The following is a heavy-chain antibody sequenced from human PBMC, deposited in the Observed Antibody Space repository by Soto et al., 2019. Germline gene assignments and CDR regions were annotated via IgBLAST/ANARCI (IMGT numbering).Heavy chain of an antibody. J-gene: IGHJ4*02. Sequence: SETLSLTCTVSGGSISSGDYYWSWIRQPPGKGLEWIGYIYYSGSTYYNPSLKSRVTISVDTSKNQFSLKLTSVTAADTAIYFCARLVYDTRLNYMYFDFWGQGALVTVSS. V-gene: IGHV4-30-4*01. CDR1: GGSISSGDYY. D-gene: IGHD3-10*01. CDR3: ARLVYDTRLNYMYFDF. CDR2: IYYSGST.